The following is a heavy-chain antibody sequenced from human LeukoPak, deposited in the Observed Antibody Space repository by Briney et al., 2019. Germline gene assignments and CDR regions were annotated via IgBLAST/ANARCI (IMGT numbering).Heavy chain of an antibody. V-gene: IGHV5-51*01. CDR1: GSSFTSYW. CDR3: ARPGAIVGATNAFDI. J-gene: IGHJ3*02. Sequence: AGGSLQISCQGSGSSFTSYWIGWVRQVPGKGLEWMGIIYPGDSDTRYSPSFQGQVTISADKSISTAYLQWSSLKASDTAMYYCARPGAIVGATNAFDIWGQGTMVTVSS. D-gene: IGHD1-26*01. CDR2: IYPGDSDT.